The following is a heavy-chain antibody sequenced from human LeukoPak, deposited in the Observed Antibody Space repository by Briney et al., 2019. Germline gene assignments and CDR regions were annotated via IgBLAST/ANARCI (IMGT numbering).Heavy chain of an antibody. CDR3: AREAVVVPAAMRDAFDI. D-gene: IGHD2-2*01. CDR1: GYTFTSYY. Sequence: ASVKVSCKASGYTFTSYYMHWVRQAPGQGLEWMGIINPSGGSTSYAQKFQGRVTMTRDTYTSTVYMELSSLRSEDTAVYYCAREAVVVPAAMRDAFDIWGQGTMVTVSS. V-gene: IGHV1-46*01. CDR2: INPSGGST. J-gene: IGHJ3*02.